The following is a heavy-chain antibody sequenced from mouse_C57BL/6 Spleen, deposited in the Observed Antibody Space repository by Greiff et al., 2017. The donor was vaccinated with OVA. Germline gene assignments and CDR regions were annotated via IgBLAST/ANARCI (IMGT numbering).Heavy chain of an antibody. CDR3: APITTVVARGYAMDY. J-gene: IGHJ4*01. CDR1: GYTFTSYW. D-gene: IGHD1-1*01. Sequence: QVQLQQPGAELVKPGASVKLSCKASGYTFTSYWMQWVKQRPGQGLEWIGEIDPSDSYTNYNQKFKGKATLTVDTSSSTAYMQLSSLTSEESAVYYCAPITTVVARGYAMDYWGQGTSVTVSS. CDR2: IDPSDSYT. V-gene: IGHV1-50*01.